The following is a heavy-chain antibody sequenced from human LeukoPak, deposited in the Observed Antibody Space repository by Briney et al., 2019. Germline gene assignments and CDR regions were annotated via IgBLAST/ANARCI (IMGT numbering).Heavy chain of an antibody. D-gene: IGHD3-3*01. V-gene: IGHV3-23*01. CDR2: ISGSGGST. Sequence: GGSLRLSCEASGFSFSIYNMNWVRQAPGKGLEWVSAISGSGGSTYYADSVKGRFTISRDNSKNTLYLQMNSLRAEDTAVYYCAKDAGRFLEWLLLDYWGQGTLVTVSS. J-gene: IGHJ4*02. CDR1: GFSFSIYN. CDR3: AKDAGRFLEWLLLDY.